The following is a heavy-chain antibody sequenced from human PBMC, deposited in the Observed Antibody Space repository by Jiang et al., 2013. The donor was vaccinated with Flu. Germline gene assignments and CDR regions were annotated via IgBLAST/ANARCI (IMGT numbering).Heavy chain of an antibody. D-gene: IGHD6-13*01. CDR2: QDGSEK. V-gene: IGHV3-7*03. CDR3: AREWRSSSWTGSNWFDP. Sequence: QDGSEKYYVDSVKGRFTISRDNAKNSLYLQMNSLRAEDTAVYYCAREWRSSSWTGSNWFDPWGQGTLVTVSS. J-gene: IGHJ5*02.